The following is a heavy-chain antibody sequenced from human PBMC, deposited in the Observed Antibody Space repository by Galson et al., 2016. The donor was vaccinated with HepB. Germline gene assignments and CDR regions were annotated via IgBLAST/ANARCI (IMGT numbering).Heavy chain of an antibody. J-gene: IGHJ6*02. D-gene: IGHD2-15*01. CDR3: ARHRSGAYRGLYYGMDG. CDR1: GGSISSDTNY. Sequence: TLSLTCTVSGGSISSDTNYWGWIRQPPGKGLEWIGNNYYSGSTNYNPSLESRVTISVDMSKNRFSLKLSSVTAADTAVYYCARHRSGAYRGLYYGMDGWGQGTTVTVYS. CDR2: NYYSGST. V-gene: IGHV4-39*01.